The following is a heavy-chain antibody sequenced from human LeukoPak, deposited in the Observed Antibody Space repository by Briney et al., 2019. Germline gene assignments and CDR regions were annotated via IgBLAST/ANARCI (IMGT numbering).Heavy chain of an antibody. CDR3: GKRNLGSTAFYP. CDR2: ISGSGGST. D-gene: IGHD1-14*01. CDR1: GFTFSSYA. J-gene: IGHJ5*02. Sequence: PGGSLRLSCAASGFTFSSYAMSWVRQAPGKGLEWVSAISGSGGSTYYADSVKGRFTISRDNSKNTLYLQMNNLRAEDTAVYYCGKRNLGSTAFYPRGQGTLVNVSA. V-gene: IGHV3-23*01.